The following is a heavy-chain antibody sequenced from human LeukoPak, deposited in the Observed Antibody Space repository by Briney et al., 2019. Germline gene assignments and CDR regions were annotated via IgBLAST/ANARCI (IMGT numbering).Heavy chain of an antibody. J-gene: IGHJ4*02. V-gene: IGHV3-21*01. D-gene: IGHD5-24*01. CDR3: AREGDGYNSPIDY. CDR1: GFTFNTYS. Sequence: GGSLRLSCEASGFTFNTYSMNWARQAPGKGLEWVSSIDSSGGYMFYADSVKGRFIISRDNAKNSLFLQMNSLRAEDTAVYYCAREGDGYNSPIDYWGQGTLVTVSS. CDR2: IDSSGGYM.